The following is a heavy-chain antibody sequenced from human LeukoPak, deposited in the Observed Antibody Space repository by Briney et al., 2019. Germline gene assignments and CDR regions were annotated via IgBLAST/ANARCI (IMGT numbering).Heavy chain of an antibody. D-gene: IGHD3-10*01. J-gene: IGHJ3*02. CDR1: GGTFSSYA. CDR3: ARVGVSKIWFGESWGAFDI. Sequence: GASVKVSCKASGGTFSSYAISWVRQAPGQGLEWMGRIIPILGIANYAQKFQGRVTITADKSTSTAYMELSSLRSEDTAVYYCARVGVSKIWFGESWGAFDIWGQGTMVTVSS. V-gene: IGHV1-69*04. CDR2: IIPILGIA.